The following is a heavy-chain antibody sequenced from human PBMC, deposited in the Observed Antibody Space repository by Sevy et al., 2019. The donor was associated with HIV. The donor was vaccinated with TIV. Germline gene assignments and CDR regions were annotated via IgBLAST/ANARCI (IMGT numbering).Heavy chain of an antibody. J-gene: IGHJ4*02. V-gene: IGHV3-49*04. CDR3: TRWKGLQSIFDF. CDR2: LKNKASGGTV. D-gene: IGHD2-21*01. CDR1: GFTFGDYT. Sequence: GGSLRLSCTASGFTFGDYTINWVRQAPGKGLEWVAFLKNKASGGTVDHAASVKGRFTISRDDSKSIVYLQMNDLKTEDTAVYYCTRWKGLQSIFDFWGQGVLVTVSS.